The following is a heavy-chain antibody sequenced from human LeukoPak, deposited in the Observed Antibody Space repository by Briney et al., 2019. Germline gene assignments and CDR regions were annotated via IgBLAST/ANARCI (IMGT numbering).Heavy chain of an antibody. D-gene: IGHD5-24*01. CDR1: GYSFTNYW. J-gene: IGHJ4*02. V-gene: IGHV5-51*01. CDR3: ARRGDGYNSKGFDY. Sequence: GESLKISCKGSGYSFTNYWIDWVRQMRGKGLEWMGIVYPGDSDTRYSLSFQGQVTISADKSINTAYLQWSSLKASDTAMYYCARRGDGYNSKGFDYWGQGTLVTVSS. CDR2: VYPGDSDT.